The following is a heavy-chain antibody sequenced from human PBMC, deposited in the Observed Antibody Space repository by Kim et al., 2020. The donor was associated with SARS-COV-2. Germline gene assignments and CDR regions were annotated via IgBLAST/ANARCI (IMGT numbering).Heavy chain of an antibody. D-gene: IGHD1-26*01. V-gene: IGHV4-39*01. J-gene: IGHJ3*01. CDR3: VRTTSGSYHAAFDF. Sequence: NSSRGSRVTISVDTSKNQFSLRLTSVTAADTAVYYCVRTTSGSYHAAFDFWGQGTMVTVSS.